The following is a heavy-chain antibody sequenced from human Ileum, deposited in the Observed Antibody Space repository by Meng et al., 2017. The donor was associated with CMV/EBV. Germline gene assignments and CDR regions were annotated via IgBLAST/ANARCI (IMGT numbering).Heavy chain of an antibody. CDR2: IYFSGST. J-gene: IGHJ5*02. Sequence: QVQLQESGPGLVKPSQTLSLTCAVSGDFIRGGGFYWTWIRQPPGKALEWIGYIYFSGSTYYNPSLKSRVTISVDTAKNQFSLNLNSVTAADTAVHYCARGPGGDWFDPWGQGTLVTVSS. D-gene: IGHD3-16*01. V-gene: IGHV4-30-4*01. CDR3: ARGPGGDWFDP. CDR1: GDFIRGGGFY.